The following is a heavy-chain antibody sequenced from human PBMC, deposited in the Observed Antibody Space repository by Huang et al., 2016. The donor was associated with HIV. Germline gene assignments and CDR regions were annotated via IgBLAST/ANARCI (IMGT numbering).Heavy chain of an antibody. Sequence: QVQLVQSGAEVKKPGASVKVSCTASGDTFTRYGISWVRQAPGQGLEWMRWISADNGKTDYAKQYQGRVTMTTDTSTSTAYMELRSLISDDTVVYYWARDVPGSSWEFDYWGQGTLVTVST. CDR1: GDTFTRYG. CDR2: ISADNGKT. J-gene: IGHJ4*02. CDR3: ARDVPGSSWEFDY. V-gene: IGHV1-18*01. D-gene: IGHD6-13*01.